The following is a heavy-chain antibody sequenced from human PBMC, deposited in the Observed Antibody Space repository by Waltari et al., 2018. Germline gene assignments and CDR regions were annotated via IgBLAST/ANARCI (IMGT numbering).Heavy chain of an antibody. CDR1: GFTFSSHA. CDR3: AKDLSTTVVTGFDY. D-gene: IGHD4-17*01. Sequence: EVQLVESGGGLVQPGGSLRLACAASGFTFSSHAMSWVRQALGKGLAWVSAISGSGGSTYYADSVKGRFTISRDNSKNTLYLQMNSLRAEDTAVYYCAKDLSTTVVTGFDYWGQGTLVTVSS. J-gene: IGHJ4*02. V-gene: IGHV3-23*04. CDR2: ISGSGGST.